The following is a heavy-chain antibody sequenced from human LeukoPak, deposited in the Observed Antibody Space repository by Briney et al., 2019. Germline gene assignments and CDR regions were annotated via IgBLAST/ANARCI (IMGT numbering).Heavy chain of an antibody. J-gene: IGHJ4*02. CDR3: ARGSARFGEFDFDY. CDR2: INPNSGDT. CDR1: GYTFTGYY. D-gene: IGHD3-10*01. V-gene: IGHV1-2*02. Sequence: ASVKVSCKASGYTFTGYYMHWVRQAPGQGPEWMGWINPNSGDTNYAQKFQGRVTMTRDTSISTAYMELSRLRSDDTAVYYCARGSARFGEFDFDYWGQGTLVTVSS.